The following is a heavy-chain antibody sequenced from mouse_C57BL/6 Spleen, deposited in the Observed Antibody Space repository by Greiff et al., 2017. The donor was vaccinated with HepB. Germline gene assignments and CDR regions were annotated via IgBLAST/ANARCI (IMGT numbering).Heavy chain of an antibody. V-gene: IGHV5-16*01. CDR1: GFTFSDYY. CDR2: INYDGSST. D-gene: IGHD1-1*01. CDR3: ARATTPWYFDV. Sequence: EVKLMDSEGGLVQPGSSMKLSCTASGFTFSDYYMAWVRQVPEKGLEWVANINYDGSSTYYLDSLKSRFIISRDNAKNILYLQMSSLKSEDTATYYCARATTPWYFDVWGTGTTVTVSS. J-gene: IGHJ1*03.